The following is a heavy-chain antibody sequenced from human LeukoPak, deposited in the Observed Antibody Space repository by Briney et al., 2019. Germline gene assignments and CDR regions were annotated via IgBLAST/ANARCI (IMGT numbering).Heavy chain of an antibody. CDR2: IYYSGST. D-gene: IGHD2-2*02. CDR3: ARAVVVPAAILAFDI. V-gene: IGHV4-31*03. Sequence: SETLSLTCTVSGGSISSGGYYWSWIRQHPGKGLEWIGYIYYSGSTYYNPSLKSRVAISVDTSKNQFSLKLSSVTAADTAVYYCARAVVVPAAILAFDIWGQGTMVTVSS. J-gene: IGHJ3*02. CDR1: GGSISSGGYY.